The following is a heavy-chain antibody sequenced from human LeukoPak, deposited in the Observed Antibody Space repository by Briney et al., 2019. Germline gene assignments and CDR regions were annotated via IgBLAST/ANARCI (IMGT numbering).Heavy chain of an antibody. CDR1: GFTLSSYA. CDR3: AKDLNSGSYYRYYYFDY. CDR2: IGTNAERT. D-gene: IGHD3-10*01. Sequence: GGSLRLSCAASGFTLSSYAMSWVRQAPGKGLEWVSSIGTNAERTCYADSVKGRFTISRDNSKNTLYLQMNSLRAEDTAVYYCAKDLNSGSYYRYYYFDYWGQGTLVTVSS. V-gene: IGHV3-23*01. J-gene: IGHJ4*02.